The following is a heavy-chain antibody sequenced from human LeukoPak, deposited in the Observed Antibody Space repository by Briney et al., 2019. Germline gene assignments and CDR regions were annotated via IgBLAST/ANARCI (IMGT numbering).Heavy chain of an antibody. J-gene: IGHJ6*04. D-gene: IGHD3-10*01. CDR2: ISYDGSNK. Sequence: GGSLRLSCAASGFTFSSYGMHWVRQAPGKGLEWVAVISYDGSNKYYADSVKGRFTISRDNSKNTLYLQINSLRAEDTAVYYGTEDLFFWELFWLGVCYYGMDLWGKGTTVTVSS. V-gene: IGHV3-30*18. CDR1: GFTFSSYG. CDR3: TEDLFFWELFWLGVCYYGMDL.